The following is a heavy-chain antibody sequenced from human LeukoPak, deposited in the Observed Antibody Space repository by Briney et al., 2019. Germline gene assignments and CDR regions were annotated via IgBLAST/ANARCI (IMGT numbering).Heavy chain of an antibody. CDR2: ISGSGAST. V-gene: IGHV3-23*01. J-gene: IGHJ4*02. D-gene: IGHD2-2*01. CDR1: GLTFSSYD. Sequence: PGGSLRLSCAASGLTFSSYDMSWVRQAPGKGLQWVSTISGSGASTYYAESLKGRFTISRDNPGNTVYLQMNSLRAEDTAVYYCAKLSRGVVPGEGYWGQGTLVTVSS. CDR3: AKLSRGVVPGEGY.